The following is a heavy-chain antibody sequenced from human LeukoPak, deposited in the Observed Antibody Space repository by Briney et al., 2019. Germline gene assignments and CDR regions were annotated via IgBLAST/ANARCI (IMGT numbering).Heavy chain of an antibody. CDR2: ISSNSRYI. D-gene: IGHD6-13*01. Sequence: GSLRLSCAASGFTFSSYEMNWVRQAPGKGLEWVSSISSNSRYIYYADSMRGRFTISRDNAKNSLYLQMNSLKPEDTALYYCARVAEAAAFDSWGQGTLVTVSS. CDR3: ARVAEAAAFDS. J-gene: IGHJ4*02. CDR1: GFTFSSYE. V-gene: IGHV3-21*06.